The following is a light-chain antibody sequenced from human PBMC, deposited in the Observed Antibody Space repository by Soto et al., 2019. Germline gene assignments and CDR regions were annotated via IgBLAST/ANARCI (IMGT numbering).Light chain of an antibody. CDR3: RSYSGSSTSVL. J-gene: IGLJ2*01. V-gene: IGLV2-14*03. CDR2: DVN. Sequence: QSALAQPASVSGSPGQTITISCSGTSTDVAIYNYVSWYQQHPGKAPKLILYDVNNRPSGVSNRFSGSKSGNTASLTISGLQAEDEADYYCRSYSGSSTSVLFGGGTKVTVL. CDR1: STDVAIYNY.